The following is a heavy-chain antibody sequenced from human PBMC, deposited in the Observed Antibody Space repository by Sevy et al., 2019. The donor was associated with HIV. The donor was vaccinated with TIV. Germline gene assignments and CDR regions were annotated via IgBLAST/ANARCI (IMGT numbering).Heavy chain of an antibody. CDR3: VRLPPTRALDI. CDR1: GFTFSNYA. CDR2: ISYDVINK. J-gene: IGHJ3*02. V-gene: IGHV3-30*04. D-gene: IGHD1-1*01. Sequence: GGSLRLSCAASGFTFSNYAMHWVRQTPGKGLEWLAVISYDVINKYYADSVKGRFTISRDNSKNTLYLQMNSLTTEDTVVYYCVRLPPTRALDIWGQGTLVTVSS.